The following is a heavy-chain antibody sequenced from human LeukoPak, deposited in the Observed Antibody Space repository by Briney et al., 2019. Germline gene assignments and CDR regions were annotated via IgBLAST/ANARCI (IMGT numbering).Heavy chain of an antibody. CDR1: GFTFSSYA. D-gene: IGHD1-1*01. V-gene: IGHV3-23*01. J-gene: IGHJ4*02. CDR2: ISGSGGST. Sequence: GESLKISCAASGFTFSSYAMSWVRQAPGKGLEWVSAISGSGGSTYYADSVKGRFTISRDNSKNTLYLQMNSLRAEDTAVYYCAKDYSPGPAYYFDYWGQGTLVTVSS. CDR3: AKDYSPGPAYYFDY.